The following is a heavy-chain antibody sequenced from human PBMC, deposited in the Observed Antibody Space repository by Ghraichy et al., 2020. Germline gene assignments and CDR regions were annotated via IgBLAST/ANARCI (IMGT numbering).Heavy chain of an antibody. CDR2: IYPGDSDT. CDR3: ARRGVGPLGYCSGGSCSPFDY. D-gene: IGHD2-15*01. Sequence: GESLNISCKGSGYSFTSYWIGWVRQMSGKGLEWMGIIYPGDSDTRYSPSFQGQVTISADKSISTAYLQWSSLKASDTAMYYCARRGVGPLGYCSGGSCSPFDYWGQGTLVTVSS. CDR1: GYSFTSYW. J-gene: IGHJ4*02. V-gene: IGHV5-51*01.